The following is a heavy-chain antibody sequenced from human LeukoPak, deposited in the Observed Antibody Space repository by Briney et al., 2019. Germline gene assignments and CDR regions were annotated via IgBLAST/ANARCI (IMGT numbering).Heavy chain of an antibody. V-gene: IGHV3-21*01. CDR1: GFTFSSYS. J-gene: IGHJ2*01. D-gene: IGHD2-8*01. CDR3: AREMYDQIWYFDL. CDR2: ISSSGLYI. Sequence: GGSLRLSCAASGFTFSSYSMNWVRQAPGKGLEWISSISSSGLYIYYVDSVEGRFTISRDNAKNSLYLQMNSLRAEDTAVYYCAREMYDQIWYFDLWGRGTLVTVSS.